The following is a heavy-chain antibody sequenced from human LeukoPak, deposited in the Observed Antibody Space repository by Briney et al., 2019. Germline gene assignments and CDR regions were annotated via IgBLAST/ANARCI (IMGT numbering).Heavy chain of an antibody. V-gene: IGHV1-69*13. CDR1: GGTFSSYA. Sequence: SVKVSCKAFGGTFSSYAISWVRQAPGQGLEWMGGIIPIFGTANYAQKFQGRVTITADESTSTAYMELSSLRSEDTAVYYCAISIRKWELALYWGQGTLVTVSS. CDR3: AISIRKWELALY. D-gene: IGHD1-26*01. J-gene: IGHJ4*02. CDR2: IIPIFGTA.